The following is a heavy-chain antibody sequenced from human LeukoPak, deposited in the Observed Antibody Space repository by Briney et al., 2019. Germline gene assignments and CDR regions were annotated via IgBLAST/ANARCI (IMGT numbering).Heavy chain of an antibody. Sequence: GGSLRLPCAASGFTFTSYAMSWVRQAPGKGLEWVSAISGGGGSTYYADSVKGRFSISRDNSKNTLYLQMNSLRAEDTAVYYCTKEDLGYCSSTSCSFDYWGQGTLVTVSS. CDR3: TKEDLGYCSSTSCSFDY. CDR1: GFTFTSYA. D-gene: IGHD2-2*01. V-gene: IGHV3-23*01. CDR2: ISGGGGST. J-gene: IGHJ4*02.